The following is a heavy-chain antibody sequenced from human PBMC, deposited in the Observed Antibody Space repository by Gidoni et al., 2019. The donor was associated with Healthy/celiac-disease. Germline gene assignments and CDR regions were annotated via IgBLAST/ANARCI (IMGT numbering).Heavy chain of an antibody. CDR3: AKDRNGVVIIASAFDI. Sequence: QVQLVESGGGVVQPGRSRRLSCAASGFTYRSYGLHWVRRAPGKGLEWVAVISYDGSNKYYADSVKGRFTISRDNSKNTLYLQMNSLRAEYTAVYYCAKDRNGVVIIASAFDIWGQGTMVTVSS. V-gene: IGHV3-30*18. J-gene: IGHJ3*02. CDR1: GFTYRSYG. CDR2: ISYDGSNK. D-gene: IGHD3-3*01.